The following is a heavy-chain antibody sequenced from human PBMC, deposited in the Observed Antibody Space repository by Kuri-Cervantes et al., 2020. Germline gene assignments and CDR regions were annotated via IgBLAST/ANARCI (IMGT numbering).Heavy chain of an antibody. CDR2: IYPGDSDT. Sequence: GESLKIYCKGSGYSFTSYWIGWVRQMPGKGLEWMGIIYPGDSDTRYSPSFQGQVTISADKYISTAYLPWSSLKASDTAMYYCARQSRVAAAGTSYFDYWGQGTLVTVSS. CDR3: ARQSRVAAAGTSYFDY. D-gene: IGHD6-13*01. CDR1: GYSFTSYW. V-gene: IGHV5-51*01. J-gene: IGHJ4*02.